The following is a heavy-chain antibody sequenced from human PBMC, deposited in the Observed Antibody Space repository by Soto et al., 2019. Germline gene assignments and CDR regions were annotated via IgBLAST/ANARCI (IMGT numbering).Heavy chain of an antibody. Sequence: PGGSLRLSCAASGFTFSDYYMSWIRQAPGKGLEWVSYISSSGSTIYYADSVKGRFTISRDNAKNSLYLQMNSLRAEDTAVYYCARGSEGGGSCYEVHLCYMDVWGKGTTVTVSS. CDR3: ARGSEGGGSCYEVHLCYMDV. V-gene: IGHV3-11*01. CDR1: GFTFSDYY. J-gene: IGHJ6*03. CDR2: ISSSGSTI. D-gene: IGHD2-15*01.